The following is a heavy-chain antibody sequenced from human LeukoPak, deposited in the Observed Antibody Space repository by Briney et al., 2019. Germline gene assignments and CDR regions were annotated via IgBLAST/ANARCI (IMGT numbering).Heavy chain of an antibody. Sequence: GGSLRLSCAASGFIFSGSAMHWVRQASGKGLEWVGRIRDKSNSYATAYAASVKGRFTISRDDSKNTAYLQMNSLKTEDTAVYYCTRLHIGYVYNWFDPWGQGTLVTVSS. CDR1: GFIFSGSA. CDR3: TRLHIGYVYNWFDP. D-gene: IGHD5-12*01. V-gene: IGHV3-73*01. J-gene: IGHJ5*02. CDR2: IRDKSNSYAT.